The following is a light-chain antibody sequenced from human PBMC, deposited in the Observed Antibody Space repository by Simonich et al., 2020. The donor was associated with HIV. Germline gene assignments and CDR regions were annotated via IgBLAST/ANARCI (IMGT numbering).Light chain of an antibody. CDR3: QQYNNWRT. J-gene: IGKJ1*01. CDR2: GAS. V-gene: IGKV4-1*01. CDR1: QSVLSSSNNKNY. Sequence: DIVMTQSPDSLAVSLGERATINCKSSQSVLSSSNNKNYLAWYQQKPGQAPTLLIYGASTRATGVPARFSGSGSGTEFTLTISSLQSEDFAVYYCQQYNNWRTFGQGTKVEIK.